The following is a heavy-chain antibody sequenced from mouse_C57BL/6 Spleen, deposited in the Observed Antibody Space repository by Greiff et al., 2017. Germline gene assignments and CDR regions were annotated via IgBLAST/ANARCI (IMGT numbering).Heavy chain of an antibody. D-gene: IGHD1-1*01. CDR1: GFNIKDYY. CDR3: TTYYGSSHPFAY. Sequence: EVQLQQSGAELVRPGASVKLSCTASGFNIKDYYMHWVKQRPEQGLEWIGRIDPEDGDTEYAPKFQGKATMTADTSSNTAYLQLSSLTSEDTAVYYCTTYYGSSHPFAYWGQGTLVTVSA. CDR2: IDPEDGDT. J-gene: IGHJ3*01. V-gene: IGHV14-1*01.